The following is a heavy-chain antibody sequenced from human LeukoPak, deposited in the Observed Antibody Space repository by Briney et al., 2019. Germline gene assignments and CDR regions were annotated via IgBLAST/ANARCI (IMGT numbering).Heavy chain of an antibody. CDR2: ISYDGSNK. V-gene: IGHV3-30*18. D-gene: IGHD3-22*01. CDR3: AKDYEDYYDSSGIDY. J-gene: IGHJ4*02. CDR1: GFTFSSYG. Sequence: GGSLRLSCAASGFTFSSYGMHWVRQAPGKGLEWVAVISYDGSNKYYADSVKGRFTISRDNSKNTLYLQMNSLRAEDTAVYYCAKDYEDYYDSSGIDYWGQGTLVTVSS.